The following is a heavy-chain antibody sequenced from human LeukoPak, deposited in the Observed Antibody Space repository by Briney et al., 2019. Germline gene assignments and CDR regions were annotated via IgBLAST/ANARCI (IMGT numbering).Heavy chain of an antibody. CDR1: GFTFNTCA. CDR2: ISESGSGT. J-gene: IGHJ4*02. D-gene: IGHD3-3*01. CDR3: AKGVFGVNRAFDY. Sequence: PGGSLRLSCEASGFTFNTCAMSWVRQAPGKGLEWASAISESGSGTYYADSVKGRFTISRDNYKNTLYPQMNSLRVDDTALYYCAKGVFGVNRAFDYWGQGTLVTVSS. V-gene: IGHV3-23*01.